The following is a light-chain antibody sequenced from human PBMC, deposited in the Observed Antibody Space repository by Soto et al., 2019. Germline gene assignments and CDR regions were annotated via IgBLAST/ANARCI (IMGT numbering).Light chain of an antibody. CDR2: GAS. CDR3: QHFNSWPLL. J-gene: IGKJ1*01. Sequence: EIVMTQSPAMLSVSPGERATLSCRASQIVTNRLAWNQQKAGQPPRLLIYGASTRATGIPARFSGSGSGTEFTLTISSLQSEDFAVYYCQHFNSWPLLFGQGTKVEIK. CDR1: QIVTNR. V-gene: IGKV3-15*01.